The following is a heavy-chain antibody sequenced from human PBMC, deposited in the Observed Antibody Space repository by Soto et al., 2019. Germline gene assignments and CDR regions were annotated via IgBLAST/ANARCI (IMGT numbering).Heavy chain of an antibody. J-gene: IGHJ2*01. CDR1: GGTFSSYA. CDR2: IIPIFGTA. Sequence: QVQLVQSGAEVKKPGSSVKVSCKASGGTFSSYAISWLRQAPGQGLECMGGIIPIFGTANYAQKFQGRVTITADESTSTAYMELSSLRSEDTAVYYCARVGSGSAARTLNWYFDLWGRGTLVTVSS. CDR3: ARVGSGSAARTLNWYFDL. D-gene: IGHD3-10*01. V-gene: IGHV1-69*01.